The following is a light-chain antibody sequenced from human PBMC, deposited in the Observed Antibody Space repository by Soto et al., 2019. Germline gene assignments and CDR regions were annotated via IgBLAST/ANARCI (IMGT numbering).Light chain of an antibody. Sequence: QSVLTQPASVSGSPGQSITISCTGTSSDVGSYNLVSWYQQHPGKAPKLMIYKGSKRPSGVSNRFSGSKSGNTASLTISGLQAEDEADYYCCSYAGSQVFGGGTKLTVL. J-gene: IGLJ2*01. CDR3: CSYAGSQV. CDR2: KGS. CDR1: SSDVGSYNL. V-gene: IGLV2-23*01.